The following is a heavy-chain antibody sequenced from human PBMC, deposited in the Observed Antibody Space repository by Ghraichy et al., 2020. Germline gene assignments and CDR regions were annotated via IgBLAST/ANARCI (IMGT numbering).Heavy chain of an antibody. V-gene: IGHV4-59*01. D-gene: IGHD4-17*01. CDR3: AVHPYDYGDYRLAFDP. J-gene: IGHJ5*02. CDR2: IYYSGST. Sequence: SQTLSLTCTVSGGSISSYYWSWIRQPPGKGLEWIGYIYYSGSTNYNPSLKSRVTISVDTSKNQFSLKLSSVTAADTAVYYCAVHPYDYGDYRLAFDPWGQGTLVTVSS. CDR1: GGSISSYY.